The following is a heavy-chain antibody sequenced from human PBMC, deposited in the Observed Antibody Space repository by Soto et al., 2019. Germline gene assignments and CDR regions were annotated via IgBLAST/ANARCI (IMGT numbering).Heavy chain of an antibody. J-gene: IGHJ4*02. Sequence: SETLSLTCTVSGGSIYRSGYYWGWIRQPPGRGLEWIGNIDYNGVTYSNPSLKSRVTISRDTSKNQFSLELTSVTAADTALYYCGKVLVGATGHTDSDSWGPGTLVTVSS. CDR3: GKVLVGATGHTDSDS. CDR2: IDYNGVT. CDR1: GGSIYRSGYY. D-gene: IGHD2-15*01. V-gene: IGHV4-39*01.